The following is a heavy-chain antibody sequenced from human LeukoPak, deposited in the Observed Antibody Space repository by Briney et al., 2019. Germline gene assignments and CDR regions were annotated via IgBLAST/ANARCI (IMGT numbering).Heavy chain of an antibody. CDR3: ARAEEYYYYDSSGYYPPDW. CDR1: GFTFSSYG. D-gene: IGHD3-22*01. J-gene: IGHJ4*02. V-gene: IGHV3-33*01. Sequence: PGRSLRLSCAASGFTFSSYGMHWVRQAPGKGLEWVAVIWYDGSNKYYADSVKGRFTISRDNSKNTLYLQMNSLRAEDTAVYYCARAEEYYYYDSSGYYPPDWWGQGTLVTVSS. CDR2: IWYDGSNK.